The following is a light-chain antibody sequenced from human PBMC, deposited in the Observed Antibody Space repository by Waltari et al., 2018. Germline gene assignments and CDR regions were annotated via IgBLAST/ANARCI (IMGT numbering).Light chain of an antibody. CDR1: SSDIGDYNF. Sequence: QSALTQPASVSGSPGQSITISCTGTSSDIGDYNFVSWYQQFPGKAPKLMIYEVRNRPLGVSNRFSGSKSGNTASLTISGLQAEDEADYYCTSYTRSNTWVFGGGTKVTVL. J-gene: IGLJ3*02. V-gene: IGLV2-14*01. CDR3: TSYTRSNTWV. CDR2: EVR.